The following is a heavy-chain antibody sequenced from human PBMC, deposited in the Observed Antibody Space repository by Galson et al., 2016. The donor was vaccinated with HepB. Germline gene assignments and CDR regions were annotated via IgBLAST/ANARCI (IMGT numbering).Heavy chain of an antibody. CDR3: ASGGYSGYEAFDI. CDR1: GFTFSSYW. V-gene: IGHV3-7*03. Sequence: SLRLSCAASGFTFSSYWMSWVHQAPGKGLEWVANIKQDGSEKYYVDSVKGRFTISRDNAKKSLYLQMNSLRAEDTAVYYCASGGYSGYEAFDIWGQGTMVTVSS. D-gene: IGHD5-12*01. J-gene: IGHJ3*02. CDR2: IKQDGSEK.